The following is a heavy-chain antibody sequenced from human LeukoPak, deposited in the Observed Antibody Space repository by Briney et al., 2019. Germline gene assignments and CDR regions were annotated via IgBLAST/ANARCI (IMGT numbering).Heavy chain of an antibody. CDR2: IYYSGST. D-gene: IGHD2-2*01. CDR3: AGDYNVVVPAATRTGFDP. Sequence: SETLSLTCTVSGGSISSSSYYWGWIRQPPGKGLEWIGSIYYSGSTYYNPSLKSRVTISVDTSKNQFSLKLSSVTAADTAVYYCAGDYNVVVPAATRTGFDPWGQGTLVTVSS. J-gene: IGHJ5*02. CDR1: GGSISSSSYY. V-gene: IGHV4-39*07.